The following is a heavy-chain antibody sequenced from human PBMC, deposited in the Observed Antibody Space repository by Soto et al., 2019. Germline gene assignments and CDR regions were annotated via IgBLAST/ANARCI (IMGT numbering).Heavy chain of an antibody. CDR3: AKGGPPITMVRGVIRDYYYGMDV. CDR1: GFSFSSYS. CDR2: ITSSGSYI. V-gene: IGHV3-21*04. Sequence: PGGSLRLSCAASGFSFSSYSMNWVRQAPGKGLEWVSSITSSGSYIYYADSVKGRFTISRDNSKNTLYLQMNSLRAEDTAVYYCAKGGPPITMVRGVIRDYYYGMDVWGQGTTVTVSS. D-gene: IGHD3-10*01. J-gene: IGHJ6*02.